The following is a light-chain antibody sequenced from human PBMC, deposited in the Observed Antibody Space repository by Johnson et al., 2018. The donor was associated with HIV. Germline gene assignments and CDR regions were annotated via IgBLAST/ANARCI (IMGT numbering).Light chain of an antibody. J-gene: IGLJ1*01. CDR1: SSNIGNNF. CDR2: DTN. Sequence: QSVLTQPPSVSAAPGQRVTISCSGSSSNIGNNFVSWYQQLPGTAPKVLIYDTNNRPSGIPDRFSGSKSGTSATLGITGLQTGDEADYYCGTWDSSLSASYVFGTGTKVTVL. V-gene: IGLV1-51*01. CDR3: GTWDSSLSASYV.